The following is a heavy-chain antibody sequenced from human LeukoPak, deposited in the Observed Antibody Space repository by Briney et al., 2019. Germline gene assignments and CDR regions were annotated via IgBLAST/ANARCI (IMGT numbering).Heavy chain of an antibody. CDR1: GYSFSTYW. CDR3: AKVVELATLTGDSYTYSYHMDV. D-gene: IGHD5-24*01. Sequence: GESLKISCKGSGYSFSTYWIGWVRQMPGKGLEWMGFIYPGDSDTRYSPSFRGQVTISADKYISSAYLQWSSLKASDTAMYYCAKVVELATLTGDSYTYSYHMDVWGKGTAVTVSS. J-gene: IGHJ6*03. CDR2: IYPGDSDT. V-gene: IGHV5-51*01.